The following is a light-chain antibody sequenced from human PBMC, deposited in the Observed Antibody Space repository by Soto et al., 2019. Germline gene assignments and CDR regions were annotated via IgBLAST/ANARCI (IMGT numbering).Light chain of an antibody. V-gene: IGKV3-11*01. CDR3: QQRTNRPYT. J-gene: IGKJ2*01. CDR1: QSVSSY. CDR2: DAS. Sequence: EIVLTQSPATLSLSPGERATLSCRASQSVSSYLAWFQQKPVQAPRLLIYDASNRATGIPARFSGSGSGTHFPLTISSLEPEDVAVYCCQQRTNRPYTFGQGTKLEIK.